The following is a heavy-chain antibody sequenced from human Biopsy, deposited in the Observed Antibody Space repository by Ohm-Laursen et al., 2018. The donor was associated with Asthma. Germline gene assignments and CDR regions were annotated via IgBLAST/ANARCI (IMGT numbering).Heavy chain of an antibody. Sequence: GSLRLSCTASGFSFSDYYMTWMRQAPGKGLEWVASISSSGSTRYPSESLLGRYTMSRDNAQQTMSLEVRSLRVEDTAIYYCARVLESSDRGPFYFFALDVWGQGTTVTVSS. CDR1: GFSFSDYY. CDR3: ARVLESSDRGPFYFFALDV. D-gene: IGHD6-25*01. V-gene: IGHV3-11*01. CDR2: ISSSGSTR. J-gene: IGHJ6*02.